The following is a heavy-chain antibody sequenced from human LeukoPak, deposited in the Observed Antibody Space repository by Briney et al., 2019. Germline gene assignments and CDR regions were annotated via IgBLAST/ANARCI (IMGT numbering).Heavy chain of an antibody. CDR2: ISSSSSTI. Sequence: PGGSLRLSCAASGFTFSSXSMNWVRQAAGKGLEWVSYISSSSSTIYYADSVKGRFTISRDNAKNSLCLQMNSLRDEDTAVYYCARELGYSYGAYWGQGTLVTVSS. CDR3: ARELGYSYGAY. J-gene: IGHJ4*02. D-gene: IGHD5-18*01. V-gene: IGHV3-48*02. CDR1: GFTFSSXS.